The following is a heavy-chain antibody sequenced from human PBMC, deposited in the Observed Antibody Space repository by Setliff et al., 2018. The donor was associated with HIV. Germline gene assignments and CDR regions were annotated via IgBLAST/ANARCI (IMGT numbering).Heavy chain of an antibody. D-gene: IGHD5-12*01. CDR1: GFNFKTYG. J-gene: IGHJ5*02. CDR2: IGSSNHGI. CDR3: ARVASGYDYGWLDP. V-gene: IGHV3-48*04. Sequence: PGGSLRLSCAASGFNFKTYGMTWVRQAPGKGLDWVAHIGSSNHGIHYTASVQGRFTVSRDNAKNTLYLQMNSLRAEDTAVYYCARVASGYDYGWLDPWGQGTLVTVSS.